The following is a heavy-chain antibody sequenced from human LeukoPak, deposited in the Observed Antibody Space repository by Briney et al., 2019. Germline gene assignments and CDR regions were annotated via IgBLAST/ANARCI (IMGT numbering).Heavy chain of an antibody. Sequence: GGSLRLSCAASGFTFSSSSMNWVRQAPGKGLEWVSYIGYRSSPIHYANSVKGRFTISRDNAKNSLYLQMNSLRAEDTAVYYCARAPRADDNWFDPWGQGTLVTVSS. J-gene: IGHJ5*02. V-gene: IGHV3-48*01. CDR1: GFTFSSSS. D-gene: IGHD5-24*01. CDR3: ARAPRADDNWFDP. CDR2: IGYRSSPI.